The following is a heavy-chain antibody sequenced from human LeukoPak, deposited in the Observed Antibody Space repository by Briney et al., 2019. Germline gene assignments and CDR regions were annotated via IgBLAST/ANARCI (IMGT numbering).Heavy chain of an antibody. Sequence: PGGSLRLSCVASGFSLSGIWMNWVRQTPGKGLEWVANIKQDGSQKYYVESVKGRFTISIDTAKKSVHLQMNSLRVEDMAVYYCVRDGPEFLDFYYWGQGTLVTASS. V-gene: IGHV3-7*01. CDR1: GFSLSGIW. CDR2: IKQDGSQK. CDR3: VRDGPEFLDFYY. J-gene: IGHJ4*02. D-gene: IGHD3/OR15-3a*01.